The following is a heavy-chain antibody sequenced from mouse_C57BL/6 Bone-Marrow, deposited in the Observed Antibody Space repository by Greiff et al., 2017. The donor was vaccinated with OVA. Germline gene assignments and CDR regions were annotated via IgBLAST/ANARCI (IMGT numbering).Heavy chain of an antibody. J-gene: IGHJ3*01. V-gene: IGHV1-54*01. CDR3: ARRGWLRRGFAY. CDR1: GYAFTNYL. D-gene: IGHD2-2*01. Sequence: QVQLKQSGAELVRPGTSVKVSCKASGYAFTNYLIEWVKQRPGQGLEWIGVINPGSGGTNYNEKFKGKATLTADKSSSTAYMQLSSLTSEDSAVYFCARRGWLRRGFAYWGQGTLVTVSA. CDR2: INPGSGGT.